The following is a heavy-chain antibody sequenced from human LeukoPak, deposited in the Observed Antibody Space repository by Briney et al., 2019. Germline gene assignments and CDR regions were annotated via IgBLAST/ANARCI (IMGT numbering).Heavy chain of an antibody. CDR2: IYYSGST. CDR3: ATRYYYDSSGGFDH. V-gene: IGHV4-59*01. D-gene: IGHD3-22*01. J-gene: IGHJ5*02. Sequence: SSETLSLTCTVSGGSISSYYWSWIRQPPGKGLEWIRYIYYSGSTNYNPSLKSRVTISVDTSKNRFSLKLSSVTAADTAVYYCATRYYYDSSGGFDHWGQGTLVTVSS. CDR1: GGSISSYY.